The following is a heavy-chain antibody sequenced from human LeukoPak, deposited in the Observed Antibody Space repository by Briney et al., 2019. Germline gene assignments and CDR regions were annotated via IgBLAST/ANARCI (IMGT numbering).Heavy chain of an antibody. D-gene: IGHD3-22*01. J-gene: IGHJ4*02. CDR2: ITSSSTTI. Sequence: GGSLRLPCAASGFTFSSYSMNWVRQAPGKGLEWVSYITSSSTTIYYADSVKGRFTISRDNAKNSLYLQMNSLRAEDTAVYYCARVLHKRNYDSSVYYGYWGQGTLVTVSS. CDR1: GFTFSSYS. V-gene: IGHV3-48*01. CDR3: ARVLHKRNYDSSVYYGY.